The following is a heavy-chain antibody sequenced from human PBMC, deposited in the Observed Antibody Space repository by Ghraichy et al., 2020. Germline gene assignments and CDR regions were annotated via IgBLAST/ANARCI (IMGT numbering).Heavy chain of an antibody. V-gene: IGHV3-23*01. CDR2: IRAGGSIT. D-gene: IGHD3-16*01. CDR1: GFTFSNYA. Sequence: GESLKISCAASGFTFSNYAMTWVRQAPGMGLEWVSAIRAGGSITHYADSVKDRFTISRDDSKNTLYLQMNSLGPEDAALYYCAKGSYFDSYEATFWGQGTLVTVSS. J-gene: IGHJ4*02. CDR3: AKGSYFDSYEATF.